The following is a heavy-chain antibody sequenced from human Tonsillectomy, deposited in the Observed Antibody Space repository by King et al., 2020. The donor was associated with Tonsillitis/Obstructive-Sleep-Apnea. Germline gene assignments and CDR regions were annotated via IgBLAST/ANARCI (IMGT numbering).Heavy chain of an antibody. CDR3: ANVGYCSSTSCYVAYNWFDP. J-gene: IGHJ5*02. CDR1: GFTFSSYA. Sequence: VQLVESGGGLVQPGGSLRLSCAASGFTFSSYAMSWVRQAPGKGLEWGSAICGSGGSTYYAESVKGRFTISRDNSKNTLYLQMNSLRAEDTAVYYCANVGYCSSTSCYVAYNWFDPWGQGTLVTVSS. D-gene: IGHD2-2*01. CDR2: ICGSGGST. V-gene: IGHV3-23*04.